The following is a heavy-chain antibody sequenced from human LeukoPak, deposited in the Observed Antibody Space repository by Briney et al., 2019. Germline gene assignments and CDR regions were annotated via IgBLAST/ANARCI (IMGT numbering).Heavy chain of an antibody. V-gene: IGHV3-23*01. D-gene: IGHD2-8*02. Sequence: GGSLSLSCAASGFTFSSYAMNWVRQAPGSGLEWFSVPSVSGGDTYYADSGKGRFTIYRDNSKNTLYLQMNSLRAEDTAIYYGAKSDVLSAVYYGMEVWGQEARVTVSS. CDR3: AKSDVLSAVYYGMEV. J-gene: IGHJ6*02. CDR2: PSVSGGDT. CDR1: GFTFSSYA.